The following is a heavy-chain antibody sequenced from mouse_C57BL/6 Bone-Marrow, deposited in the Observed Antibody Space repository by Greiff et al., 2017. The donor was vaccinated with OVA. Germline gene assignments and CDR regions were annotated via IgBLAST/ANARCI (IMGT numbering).Heavy chain of an antibody. CDR1: GFTFTSYW. Sequence: QVHVKQPGAELVMPGASVKLSCKASGFTFTSYWMHWVKQRPGQGLEWIGEIDPSDSYTNYNQKFKGKSTLTVDKSSSTAYMQLSSLTSEDSAVYYCARCGYGSSYYWYFDVWGTGTTVTVSS. D-gene: IGHD1-1*01. J-gene: IGHJ1*03. V-gene: IGHV1-69*01. CDR3: ARCGYGSSYYWYFDV. CDR2: IDPSDSYT.